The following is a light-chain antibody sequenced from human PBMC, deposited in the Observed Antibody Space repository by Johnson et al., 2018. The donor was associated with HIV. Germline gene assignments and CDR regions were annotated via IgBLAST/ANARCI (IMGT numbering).Light chain of an antibody. J-gene: IGLJ1*01. CDR3: GTWDNSLIPVYV. Sequence: QSVLTQPPSVSAAPGQKVTISCSGNSSNIGNNYISWYQQLPGTAPKLLIYDNDKRPLGIPDRFSGSKSVTSATLGITGLQTGDEADYYCGTWDNSLIPVYVFGTATRVSVL. CDR1: SSNIGNNY. CDR2: DND. V-gene: IGLV1-51*01.